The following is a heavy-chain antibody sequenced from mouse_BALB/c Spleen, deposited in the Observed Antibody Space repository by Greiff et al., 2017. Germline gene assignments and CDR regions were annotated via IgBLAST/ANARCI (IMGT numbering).Heavy chain of an antibody. V-gene: IGHV2-6-7*01. Sequence: VKLVESGPGLVAPSQSLSITCTVSGFSLTGYGVNRVRQPPGKGLEWLGMIWGDGSTDYNSALKSRLSISKDNSKSQVFLKMNSLQTDDTARYYCARDLWYFDVWGAGTTVTVSS. CDR3: ARDLWYFDV. CDR1: GFSLTGYG. J-gene: IGHJ1*01. CDR2: IWGDGST.